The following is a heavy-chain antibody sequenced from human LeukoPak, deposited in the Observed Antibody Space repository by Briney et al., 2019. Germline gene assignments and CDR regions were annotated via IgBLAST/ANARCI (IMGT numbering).Heavy chain of an antibody. Sequence: SETLSLTCTVSGGSISSSSYYWGWIRQPPGKGLSWIGSIYYSGSTYYNPSLKSRVTISVDTSKNQFSLKLSSVTAADTAVYYCARGVTGTYNWFDPWGQGTLVTVSS. V-gene: IGHV4-39*07. CDR1: GGSISSSSYY. D-gene: IGHD1-20*01. J-gene: IGHJ5*02. CDR3: ARGVTGTYNWFDP. CDR2: IYYSGST.